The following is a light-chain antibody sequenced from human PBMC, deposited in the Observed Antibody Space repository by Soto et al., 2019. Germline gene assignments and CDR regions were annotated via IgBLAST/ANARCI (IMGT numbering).Light chain of an antibody. CDR3: QQHRGVHT. CDR2: DAS. Sequence: EIVMTQSPVTLSLSPGERATLSCRSSQSVSGYLAWYQQKPGQAPRLLLYDASTRATGIPARFSGSGSGTDFTLTISSLEHEDSAVYYCQQHRGVHTFGQGTKVEIK. V-gene: IGKV3-11*01. CDR1: QSVSGY. J-gene: IGKJ1*01.